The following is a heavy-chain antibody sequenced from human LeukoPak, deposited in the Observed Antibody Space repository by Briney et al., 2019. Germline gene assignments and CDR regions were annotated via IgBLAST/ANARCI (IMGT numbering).Heavy chain of an antibody. V-gene: IGHV3-11*01. J-gene: IGHJ3*02. CDR2: ISSSGSTI. CDR3: ARRVVTAIRDAFDI. CDR1: GFTFSDYY. D-gene: IGHD2-21*02. Sequence: PGGSLRLSCAASGFTFSDYYMTWIRQAPGKGLEWVSYISSSGSTIYYADSVKGRFTISRDNAKNSLYLQMNSQRAEDTAVYYCARRVVTAIRDAFDIWGQGTMVTVSS.